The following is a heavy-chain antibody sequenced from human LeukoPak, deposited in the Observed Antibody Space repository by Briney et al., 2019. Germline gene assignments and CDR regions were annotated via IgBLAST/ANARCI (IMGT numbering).Heavy chain of an antibody. CDR3: AREPITIFGVVINYFDY. CDR1: GFTFSSYW. CDR2: INSDGSST. V-gene: IGHV3-74*01. Sequence: GGSLRLSCAASGFTFSSYWMHWVRQAPGKGLVWVSRINSDGSSTSYAVSVKGRFTISRDNAKNTLFLQMNSLRSDGTAVYYCAREPITIFGVVINYFDYWGQGTLVTVSS. J-gene: IGHJ4*02. D-gene: IGHD3-3*01.